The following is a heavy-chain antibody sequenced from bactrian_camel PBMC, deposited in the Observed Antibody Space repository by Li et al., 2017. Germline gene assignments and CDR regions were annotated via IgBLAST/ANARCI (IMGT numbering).Heavy chain of an antibody. D-gene: IGHD5*01. Sequence: VQLVESGGGSVQAGGSLRLSCAASGYTYSRYCMGWFRQAPGKEREGVAVIYRASGSTYYHDSVKGRFTISQDNAKNTLYLQMNTLKPEDTALYYCATRTDCGWGSTASLLKVVYQIWGQGTQVTVS. J-gene: IGHJ4*01. V-gene: IGHV3S31*01. CDR3: ATRTDCGWGSTASLLKVVYQI. CDR1: GYTYSRYC. CDR2: IYRASGST.